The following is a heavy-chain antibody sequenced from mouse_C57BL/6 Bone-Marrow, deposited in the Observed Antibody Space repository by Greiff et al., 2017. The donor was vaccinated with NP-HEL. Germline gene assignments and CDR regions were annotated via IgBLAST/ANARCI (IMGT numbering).Heavy chain of an antibody. CDR1: GYSFTDYT. D-gene: IGHD2-3*01. CDR3: ARSGELYDVDPAWLAY. V-gene: IGHV1-39*01. CDR2: INPNYGTT. J-gene: IGHJ3*01. Sequence: VQLQQSGPELVKPGASVKLSCKASGYSFTDYTMNWVKQSTGKSLEWIGVINPNYGTTSYNQKFKGKATLTVDQSSSTAYMQLNSLTSEDSAVYYCARSGELYDVDPAWLAYWGQGTLVTVSA.